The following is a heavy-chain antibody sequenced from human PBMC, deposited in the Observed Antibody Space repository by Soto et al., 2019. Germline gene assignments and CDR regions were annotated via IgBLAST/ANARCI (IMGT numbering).Heavy chain of an antibody. Sequence: GGSLRLSCAASGFTFSSYGMHWVRQAPGKGLEWVAVISYDGSNKYYADSVKGRFTISRDNSKNTLYLQMNSLRAEDTAVYYCAKGQIRFLEWHNYYYGMDVWGQGTTVTVSS. CDR1: GFTFSSYG. J-gene: IGHJ6*02. CDR2: ISYDGSNK. D-gene: IGHD3-3*01. CDR3: AKGQIRFLEWHNYYYGMDV. V-gene: IGHV3-30*18.